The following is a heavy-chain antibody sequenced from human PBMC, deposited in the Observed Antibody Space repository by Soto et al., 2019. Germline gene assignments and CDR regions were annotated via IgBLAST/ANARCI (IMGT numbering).Heavy chain of an antibody. V-gene: IGHV1-69*13. J-gene: IGHJ4*02. D-gene: IGHD3-22*01. CDR2: IIPIFGTA. CDR1: GVALSSYA. Sequence: SVEVSSKASGVALSSYAISWVRQAPGQGLEWMGGIIPIFGTANYAQKFQGRVTITADESTSTAYMELSSLKASDTAMYYCARPTLAHDSSGYHIFDYWGLGTLVTVSS. CDR3: ARPTLAHDSSGYHIFDY.